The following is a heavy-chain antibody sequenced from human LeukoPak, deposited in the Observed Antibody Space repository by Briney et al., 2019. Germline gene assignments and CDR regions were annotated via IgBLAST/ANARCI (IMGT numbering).Heavy chain of an antibody. CDR1: GFTFSSYS. J-gene: IGHJ6*03. V-gene: IGHV3-21*01. CDR3: ARANDDYYYFYMDV. Sequence: GGSLRLSCAASGFTFSSYSMSWVRQAPGKGLEWVSSISSSSSYIYYADSVKGRFTISRDNAKNSLYLQMNSLRAEDTAVYYCARANDDYYYFYMDVWGKGTTVTISS. D-gene: IGHD4/OR15-4a*01. CDR2: ISSSSSYI.